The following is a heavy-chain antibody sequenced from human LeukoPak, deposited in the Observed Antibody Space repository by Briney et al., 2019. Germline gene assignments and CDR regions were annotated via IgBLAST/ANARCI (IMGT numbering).Heavy chain of an antibody. J-gene: IGHJ6*02. CDR2: ISSSGSTI. D-gene: IGHD4-23*01. Sequence: GGSLRLSCAASGFTFSDYYMSWIRQAPGKGLEWVSYISSSGSTIYYADSVKGRFTISRDNAKNSLYLQMNSLRAEDTAVYYCARDQGLDYGRNSDRISYYYYGMDVWGQGTTVTVSS. V-gene: IGHV3-11*04. CDR1: GFTFSDYY. CDR3: ARDQGLDYGRNSDRISYYYYGMDV.